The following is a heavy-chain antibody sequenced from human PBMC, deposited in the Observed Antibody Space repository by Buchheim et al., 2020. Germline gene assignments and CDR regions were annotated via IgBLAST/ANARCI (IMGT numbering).Heavy chain of an antibody. D-gene: IGHD6-13*01. Sequence: EVQLVQSGAEVKKPGESLRISCKGSGYSFTSYWISWVRQMPGKGLEWMGRIDPSDSYTNYSPSFHGHVTISADKSISTAYLQWSSLKASDTAMYDSARLDIAAAGTIRYYGMDDWGQGTT. CDR3: ARLDIAAAGTIRYYGMDD. CDR2: IDPSDSYT. J-gene: IGHJ6*02. V-gene: IGHV5-10-1*03. CDR1: GYSFTSYW.